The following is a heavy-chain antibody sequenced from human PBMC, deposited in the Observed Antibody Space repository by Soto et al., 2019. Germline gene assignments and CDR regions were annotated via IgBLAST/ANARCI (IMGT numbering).Heavy chain of an antibody. CDR1: GVSLHNSHSF. CDR2: VYHNGGA. D-gene: IGHD2-21*01. V-gene: IGHV4-39*01. J-gene: IGHJ5*01. Sequence: SETLSLTCTVSGVSLHNSHSFWAWIRQPPGKGLEFIGSVYHNGGAHYNSSLKSRVTISVDTAHNQVSLRMRSLTAADTAVYYCGRVVEGATRHTDPDSWGQGILVTVS. CDR3: GRVVEGATRHTDPDS.